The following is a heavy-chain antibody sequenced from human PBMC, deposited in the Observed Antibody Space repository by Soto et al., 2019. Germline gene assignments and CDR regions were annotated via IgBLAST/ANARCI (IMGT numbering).Heavy chain of an antibody. D-gene: IGHD4-4*01. J-gene: IGHJ5*02. Sequence: ASLKVSGKASGYPFSDNQIHWLRRAPGQGLEWMGRINPKSDDTNYAQKFQGRVTMTRDTSIDTAYLELTGLTSDDTATYYCARKHSLDYIRWGLDPWGQGTLVTVS. CDR3: ARKHSLDYIRWGLDP. CDR1: GYPFSDNQ. CDR2: INPKSDDT. V-gene: IGHV1-2*02.